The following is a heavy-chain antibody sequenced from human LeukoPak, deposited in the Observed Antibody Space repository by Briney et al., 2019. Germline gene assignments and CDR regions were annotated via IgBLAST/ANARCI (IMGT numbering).Heavy chain of an antibody. CDR3: AKNPYCSSTSCYQPFDY. CDR2: ISGSGGST. J-gene: IGHJ4*02. D-gene: IGHD2-2*01. CDR1: GFTFSSYA. V-gene: IGHV3-23*01. Sequence: GSLRLSCAASGFTFSSYAMSWVRQAPGKGLEWVSAISGSGGSTYYADSVKGRFTISRDNSKNTLYLQMNSLRAEDTAVYYCAKNPYCSSTSCYQPFDYWGQGTLVTVSS.